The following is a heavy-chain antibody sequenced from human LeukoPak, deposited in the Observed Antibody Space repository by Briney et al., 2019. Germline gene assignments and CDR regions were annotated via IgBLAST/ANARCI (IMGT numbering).Heavy chain of an antibody. CDR3: ARGHGIAVAGISDWFDP. D-gene: IGHD6-19*01. V-gene: IGHV4-34*01. J-gene: IGHJ5*02. CDR2: INHSGST. Sequence: SETLSLTCAVYGGSFSGYYWSWIRQPPGKGLEWIGEINHSGSTNYNPSLKSRVTISVDTSKNQFSLKLSSVTAADTAVYYCARGHGIAVAGISDWFDPWGQGTWSPSPQ. CDR1: GGSFSGYY.